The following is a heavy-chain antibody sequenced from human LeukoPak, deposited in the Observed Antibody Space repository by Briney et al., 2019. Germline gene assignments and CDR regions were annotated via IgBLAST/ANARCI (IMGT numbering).Heavy chain of an antibody. Sequence: SETLSLTCTVSGGSINNYDWSWIRQPPGRVLEWLGYIYYNGVTNYNPSLKSRLTISVDTSQNQFSLKLTSLTAADTAVYYCARLHALRAEEFDPWGQGTLVTVSS. D-gene: IGHD3-16*01. CDR1: GGSINNYD. V-gene: IGHV4-59*01. CDR2: IYYNGVT. CDR3: ARLHALRAEEFDP. J-gene: IGHJ5*02.